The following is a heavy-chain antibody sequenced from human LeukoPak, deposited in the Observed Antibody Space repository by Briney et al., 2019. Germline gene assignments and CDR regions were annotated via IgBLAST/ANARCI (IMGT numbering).Heavy chain of an antibody. CDR2: IKQDGSEK. Sequence: SGGALRLSCAASGFTFSSYWMSWGRQAPGEGLGWGANIKQDGSEKYYVDSVKGRFTISRDNAKNSLYLQMNSLRAEDTAVYYCARHQTGYYYYYMDVWGKGTTVTVSS. J-gene: IGHJ6*03. CDR1: GFTFSSYW. CDR3: ARHQTGYYYYYMDV. V-gene: IGHV3-7*01.